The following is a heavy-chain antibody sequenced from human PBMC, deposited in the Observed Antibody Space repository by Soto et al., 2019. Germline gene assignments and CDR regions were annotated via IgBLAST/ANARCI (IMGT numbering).Heavy chain of an antibody. D-gene: IGHD6-19*01. CDR3: ARVRRAGRVYYGMDV. CDR1: GFTFSSYW. Sequence: PGGSLRLSCAASGFTFSSYWMHWVRQAPGKGLVWVSRINSDGSSTSYADSVKGRFTISRDNAKNTLYPQMNSLRAEDTAVYYCARVRRAGRVYYGMDVWGQGTTVTVSS. CDR2: INSDGSST. V-gene: IGHV3-74*01. J-gene: IGHJ6*02.